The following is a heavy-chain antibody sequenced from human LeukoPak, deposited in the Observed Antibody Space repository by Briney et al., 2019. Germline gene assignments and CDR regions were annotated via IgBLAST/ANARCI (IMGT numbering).Heavy chain of an antibody. D-gene: IGHD3-22*01. CDR2: ITGNALNT. CDR1: GFTFSNYA. J-gene: IGHJ4*02. CDR3: AKLQDFYDNSGYSYFDN. Sequence: GGSLRLSCAASGFTFSNYAMSWVRQAPGKGLEWVSSITGNALNTYQADFIKGRFTISRDDSKNTLYLHLSSLRVEDTAVYYYAKLQDFYDNSGYSYFDNWGQGTLVTVSS. V-gene: IGHV3-23*01.